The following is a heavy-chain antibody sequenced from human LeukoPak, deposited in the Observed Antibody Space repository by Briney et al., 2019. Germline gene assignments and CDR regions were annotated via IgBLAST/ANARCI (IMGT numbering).Heavy chain of an antibody. J-gene: IGHJ4*02. CDR1: GFTFSSYA. CDR2: ISGSGGST. D-gene: IGHD2-2*01. Sequence: GGSQRLSRAASGFTFSSYAMSWVRQAPGKGLEWVSAISGSGGSTYYADSVKGRFTISRDNSKNTLYLQMNSLRAEDTAVYYCAKDQSPIVVVHFDYWGQGTLVTVSS. V-gene: IGHV3-23*01. CDR3: AKDQSPIVVVHFDY.